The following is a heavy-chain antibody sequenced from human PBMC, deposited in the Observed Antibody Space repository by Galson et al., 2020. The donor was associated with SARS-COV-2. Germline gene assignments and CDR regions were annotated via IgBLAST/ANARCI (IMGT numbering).Heavy chain of an antibody. CDR3: AKAVGTAAVYYWYFDL. J-gene: IGHJ2*01. Sequence: GGSLRLSCTASGVAFNKYTMNWVRQAPGKGPEWLSSMSSSGSQIFYAASVRGRFTISRDDATNSLFLQMNSLSAEDTGVYYCAKAVGTAAVYYWYFDLWGRGALVTVSS. V-gene: IGHV3-21*01. CDR1: GVAFNKYT. D-gene: IGHD6-13*01. CDR2: MSSSGSQI.